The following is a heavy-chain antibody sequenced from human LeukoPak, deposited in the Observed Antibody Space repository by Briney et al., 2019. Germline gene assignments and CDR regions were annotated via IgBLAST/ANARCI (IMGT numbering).Heavy chain of an antibody. V-gene: IGHV3-30*02. J-gene: IGHJ4*02. Sequence: GGSLSLSRAASRFTFCSYGMHWVRPGPGKGVGWGAFIRYDGGNKSSAASAKGRFTISRDNSKNTLYLQMNSLRAEDTAVYYCAKEVNYGPFVYWGQGTLVTVSS. CDR2: IRYDGGNK. D-gene: IGHD3-10*01. CDR3: AKEVNYGPFVY. CDR1: RFTFCSYG.